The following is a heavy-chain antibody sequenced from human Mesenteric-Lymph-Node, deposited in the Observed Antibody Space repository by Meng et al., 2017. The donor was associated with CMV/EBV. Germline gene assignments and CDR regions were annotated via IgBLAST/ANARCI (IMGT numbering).Heavy chain of an antibody. V-gene: IGHV3-48*03. Sequence: SCAASGFTFSSYEMNWVRRAPGKGLEWVSYISGSGSTIYYADSVKGRLAISRDNAKNSLYLQLNSLRAEDTAVYYCARGASGGISFYFGMDVWGQGTTVTVSS. J-gene: IGHJ6*02. CDR2: ISGSGSTI. CDR3: ARGASGGISFYFGMDV. D-gene: IGHD2-15*01. CDR1: GFTFSSYE.